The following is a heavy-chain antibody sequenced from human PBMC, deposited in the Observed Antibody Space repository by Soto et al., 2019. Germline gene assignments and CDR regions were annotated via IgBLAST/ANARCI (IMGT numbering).Heavy chain of an antibody. D-gene: IGHD6-13*01. J-gene: IGHJ3*01. V-gene: IGHV4-30-4*01. CDR1: GGSISSGDYY. CDR2: IYYSGST. CDR3: ARAAESSSWYTLVVGAFDF. Sequence: SETLSLTCTVSGGSISSGDYYWSWIRQPPGKGLEWIGYIYYSGSTYYNPSLKSRVTISVDTSKNQFSLKLSSVTAADTAVYYCARAAESSSWYTLVVGAFDFWGQGTMVTVSS.